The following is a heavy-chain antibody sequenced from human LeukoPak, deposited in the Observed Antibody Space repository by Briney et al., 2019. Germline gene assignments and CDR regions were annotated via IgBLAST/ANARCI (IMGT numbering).Heavy chain of an antibody. V-gene: IGHV4-31*03. CDR2: IYNSGST. D-gene: IGHD2-2*01. Sequence: SQTPSLTCTVSGGSNSSGGYYWSWIRQHPGKGLEWIGYIYNSGSTYYNPSLKSRVTISVDTSKNQFSLKLSSVTAADMAVYYCARLLGYCSSTICLNWFGPWGQGTLVTVSS. J-gene: IGHJ5*02. CDR3: ARLLGYCSSTICLNWFGP. CDR1: GGSNSSGGYY.